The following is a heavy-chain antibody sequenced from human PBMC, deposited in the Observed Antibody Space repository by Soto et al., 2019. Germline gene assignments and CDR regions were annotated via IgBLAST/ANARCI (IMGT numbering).Heavy chain of an antibody. CDR2: ISSSSSTI. V-gene: IGHV3-48*02. CDR1: GFTFSSYS. CDR3: AREGQSGTYPLGDY. D-gene: IGHD1-26*01. Sequence: PGGSLRLSCAASGFTFSSYSMNWVRQAPGKGLEWISHISSSSSTIYYADSVKGRFTISRDNAKNSLFLQMNSLRDEDTAVYYCAREGQSGTYPLGDYWGQGTLVTVSS. J-gene: IGHJ4*02.